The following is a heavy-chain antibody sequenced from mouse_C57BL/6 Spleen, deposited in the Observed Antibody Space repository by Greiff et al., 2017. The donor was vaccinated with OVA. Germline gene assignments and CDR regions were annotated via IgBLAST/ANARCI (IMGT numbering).Heavy chain of an antibody. CDR3: ARLIYYDSEGFAY. J-gene: IGHJ3*01. D-gene: IGHD2-4*01. V-gene: IGHV1-19*01. CDR2: INPYNGGT. Sequence: VQLQQSGPVLVKPGASVKMSCKASGYTFTDYYMNWVKQSHGKSLEWIGVINPYNGGTSYNQKFKGKATLTVDKSSSTAYMELNSLTSEGSAVYYCARLIYYDSEGFAYWGQGTLVTVSA. CDR1: GYTFTDYY.